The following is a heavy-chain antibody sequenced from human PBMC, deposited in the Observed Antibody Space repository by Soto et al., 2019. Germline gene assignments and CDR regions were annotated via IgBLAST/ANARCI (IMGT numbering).Heavy chain of an antibody. CDR1: GFTFSSYA. CDR3: AKGEGGNGWYGWFDP. CDR2: ISGSAGST. V-gene: IGHV3-23*01. D-gene: IGHD6-19*01. Sequence: PGGSLRLSCAASGFTFSSYAMNWVRQAPGKGLEWVSAISGSAGSTYYADSVKGRFTISRDNSNNTLFLQMNSLRAEDTAIYYCAKGEGGNGWYGWFDPWGQGTLVTVSS. J-gene: IGHJ5*02.